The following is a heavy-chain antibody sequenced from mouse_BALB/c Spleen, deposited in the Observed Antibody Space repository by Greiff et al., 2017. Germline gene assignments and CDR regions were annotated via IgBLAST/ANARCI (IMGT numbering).Heavy chain of an antibody. CDR2: ISSGSSTI. J-gene: IGHJ3*01. CDR1: GFTFSSFG. V-gene: IGHV5-17*02. CDR3: ARADVGWFAY. Sequence: EVQVVESGGGLVQPGGSRKLSCAASGFTFSSFGMHWVRQAPEKGLEWVAYISSGSSTIYYADTVKGRFTISRDNPKNTLFLQMTSLRSEDTAMYYCARADVGWFAYWGQGTLVTVSA.